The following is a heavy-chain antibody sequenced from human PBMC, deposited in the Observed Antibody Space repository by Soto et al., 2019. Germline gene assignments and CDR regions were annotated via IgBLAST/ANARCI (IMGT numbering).Heavy chain of an antibody. V-gene: IGHV1-18*01. CDR3: ARDRVEMVRALAKTQENYYYHYGMDV. D-gene: IGHD3-10*01. J-gene: IGHJ6*02. CDR2: ISAYNGKT. Sequence: GASVKVSCKASGYTFTSYVTSWVRQAPGQGLEWMGWISAYNGKTNYAQKLQGRVTMTTDTSTSTAYMELRSLRSDDTAVYYCARDRVEMVRALAKTQENYYYHYGMDVWGQGTTVTVSS. CDR1: GYTFTSYV.